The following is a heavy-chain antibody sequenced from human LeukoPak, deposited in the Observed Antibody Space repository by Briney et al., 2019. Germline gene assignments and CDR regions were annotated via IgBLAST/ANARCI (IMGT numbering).Heavy chain of an antibody. V-gene: IGHV4-59*01. CDR3: ARVGYYDSSGYLDY. J-gene: IGHJ4*02. Sequence: SETLSPTCTVSGGSMSFYYWNWIRQSPGKGLEWIGYIYYTGSTKYDPSLQSRVTISVDKSENQFSLNLYSVTAADTAVYYCARVGYYDSSGYLDYWGQGTQVTVSS. CDR2: IYYTGST. D-gene: IGHD3-22*01. CDR1: GGSMSFYY.